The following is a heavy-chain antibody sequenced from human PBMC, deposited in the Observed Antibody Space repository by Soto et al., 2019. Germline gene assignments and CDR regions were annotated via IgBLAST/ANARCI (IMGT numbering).Heavy chain of an antibody. Sequence: QVQLVQSGAEVKKPGSSVKVSCKASGGTFSSYAISWVRQAPGQGLEWMGGIIPIFGTANYAQRFQGRVTITADESASTAYMELSSLRSEDTAVYYCARDHVGASWFDPWGQGTLVTVSS. V-gene: IGHV1-69*12. D-gene: IGHD1-26*01. J-gene: IGHJ5*02. CDR1: GGTFSSYA. CDR2: IIPIFGTA. CDR3: ARDHVGASWFDP.